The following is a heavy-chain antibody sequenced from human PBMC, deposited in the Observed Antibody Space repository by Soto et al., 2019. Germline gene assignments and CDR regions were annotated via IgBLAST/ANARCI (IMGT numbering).Heavy chain of an antibody. CDR1: GGSISSGGYY. CDR2: IHYSGST. Sequence: PSETLSLTCTVSGGSISSGGYYWTWIRQHPGKGLEWVGYIHYSGSTYYNPSLKSRVTISVDTSKNQFSLKLSSVTAADTAVYYCARGKPDYVTFGYWGQGTLVTVSS. J-gene: IGHJ4*02. CDR3: ARGKPDYVTFGY. D-gene: IGHD4-17*01. V-gene: IGHV4-31*03.